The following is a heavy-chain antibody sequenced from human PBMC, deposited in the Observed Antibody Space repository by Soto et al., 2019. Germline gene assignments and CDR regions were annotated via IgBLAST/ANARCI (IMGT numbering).Heavy chain of an antibody. CDR3: ARRRASDYGGNHHPYYFDR. V-gene: IGHV4-39*01. Sequence: SETLSLTCTVSGASIITDNYFWVWIRQSPRRGLELIGSISYSGRTYDNPSLQSRVTISIDASKNQFSLKLTSVTTADTAVYYCARRRASDYGGNHHPYYFDRWGPGALVTVSS. D-gene: IGHD4-17*01. J-gene: IGHJ4*02. CDR2: ISYSGRT. CDR1: GASIITDNYF.